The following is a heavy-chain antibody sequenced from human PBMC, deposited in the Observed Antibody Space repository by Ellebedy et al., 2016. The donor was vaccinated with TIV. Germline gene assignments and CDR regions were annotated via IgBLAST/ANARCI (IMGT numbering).Heavy chain of an antibody. V-gene: IGHV3-30*03. J-gene: IGHJ2*01. CDR1: GFTFSGYD. CDR3: ARRYFDL. Sequence: GGSLRLSXAASGFTFSGYDMHWVRQTPGQGLEWVAVISRDGGTKFYLDSVKGRFTISRDNSKNTLDLQMNSLRVDDTAVYYCARRYFDLWGRGTLVTVSS. CDR2: ISRDGGTK.